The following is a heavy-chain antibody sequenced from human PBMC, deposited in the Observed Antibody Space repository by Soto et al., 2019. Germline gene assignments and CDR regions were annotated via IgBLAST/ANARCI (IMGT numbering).Heavy chain of an antibody. CDR1: GYSISSDYY. Sequence: SSETLSLTCAVSGYSISSDYYWGWIRQPPGKGLEWIGSIYHSGSTYYNPSLKSRVTISVDTSKNQFSLKLSSVTAADTAVYYCARDQSSSGWYYYGMDVWGQGTTVPVSS. V-gene: IGHV4-38-2*02. CDR2: IYHSGST. J-gene: IGHJ6*02. D-gene: IGHD6-19*01. CDR3: ARDQSSSGWYYYGMDV.